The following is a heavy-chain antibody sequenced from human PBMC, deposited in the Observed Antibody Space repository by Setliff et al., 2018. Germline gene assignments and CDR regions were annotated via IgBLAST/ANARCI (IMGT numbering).Heavy chain of an antibody. CDR3: ARGTKTMVINYWYFDV. J-gene: IGHJ2*01. CDR1: GGSFSDYW. CDR2: IHHSGSN. D-gene: IGHD4-17*01. V-gene: IGHV4-34*01. Sequence: PSETLSLTCAVYGGSFSDYWWSWIRQLPGRGLEWIAEIHHSGSNNFHPSLKSRVAISVDPSKNQFYLNLRSVTAADTAVYFCARGTKTMVINYWYFDVWGRGTPVTVSS.